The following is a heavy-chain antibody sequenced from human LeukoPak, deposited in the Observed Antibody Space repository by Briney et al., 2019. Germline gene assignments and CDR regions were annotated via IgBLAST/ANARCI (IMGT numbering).Heavy chain of an antibody. J-gene: IGHJ4*02. D-gene: IGHD3-10*01. CDR1: GGSISSYY. V-gene: IGHV4-4*07. Sequence: PSETLSLTCTVPGGSISSYYWSWIRQPAGKGLEWIGRIYTSGSTNYNPSLKSRVTMSVDTSKNQFSLKLRSVTAADTAVYYCAGGSYYGYYFDYWGQGPLVTVSS. CDR2: IYTSGST. CDR3: AGGSYYGYYFDY.